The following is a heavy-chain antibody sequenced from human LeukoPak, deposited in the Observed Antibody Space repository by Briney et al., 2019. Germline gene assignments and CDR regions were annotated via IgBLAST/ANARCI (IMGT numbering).Heavy chain of an antibody. CDR1: GGSLSSSSYY. CDR2: IYYSGST. CDR3: ASTVTTLVYRFLTRGY. D-gene: IGHD4-11*01. V-gene: IGHV4-39*01. Sequence: KPSGNLSLTCTFSGGSLSSSSYYWGWIRPPPGKGLGWVGRIYYSGSTYYNPSLKSRVTISVDTSKNQFSLKLSSVTAADTAVYYCASTVTTLVYRFLTRGYWGQGTLVTVSS. J-gene: IGHJ4*02.